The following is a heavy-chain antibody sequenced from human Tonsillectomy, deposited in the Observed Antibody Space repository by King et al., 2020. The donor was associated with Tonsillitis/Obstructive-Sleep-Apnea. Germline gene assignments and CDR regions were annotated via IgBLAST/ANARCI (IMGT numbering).Heavy chain of an antibody. J-gene: IGHJ5*02. V-gene: IGHV6-1*01. CDR3: AMSGKYDFGYGWFDP. CDR1: GDSASSNSAA. D-gene: IGHD5-18*01. Sequence: VQLQQSGPGLVKPSQTLSLTCAISGDSASSNSAAWNWIRQSPSRGLEWLGRTYYRSRWYSDYAVSVKSRITISPDTSKNQFSLQLNSVTPEDTAIYYCAMSGKYDFGYGWFDPWGQGTLVTVSS. CDR2: TYYRSRWYS.